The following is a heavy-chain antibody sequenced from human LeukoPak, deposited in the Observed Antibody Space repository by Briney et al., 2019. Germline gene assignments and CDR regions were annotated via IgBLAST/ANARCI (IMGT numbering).Heavy chain of an antibody. V-gene: IGHV1-2*02. J-gene: IGHJ4*02. D-gene: IGHD6-19*01. CDR1: GYTFSIYG. CDR3: ARSPVAGTFDY. CDR2: INPKSGGT. Sequence: ASVKVSCKASGYTFSIYGFSWVRQAPGQGLEWMGWINPKSGGTKYAQKFQGRVTMTRDTSISTAYMELSRLRYDDTAVYYCARSPVAGTFDYWGQGTLVTVSS.